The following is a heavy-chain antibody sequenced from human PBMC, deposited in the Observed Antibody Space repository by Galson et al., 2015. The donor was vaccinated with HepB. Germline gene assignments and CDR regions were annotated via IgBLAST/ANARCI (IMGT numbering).Heavy chain of an antibody. Sequence: SLRLSCAASGFTFSSYAMSWVRQAPGKGLEWVSAISGSGGSTYYADSVKGRFTISRDNSKNTLYLQMNSLRAEDTAVYYCAKALIMRWLQWEGVDYWGQGTLVTVSS. V-gene: IGHV3-23*01. J-gene: IGHJ4*02. CDR2: ISGSGGST. D-gene: IGHD5-24*01. CDR1: GFTFSSYA. CDR3: AKALIMRWLQWEGVDY.